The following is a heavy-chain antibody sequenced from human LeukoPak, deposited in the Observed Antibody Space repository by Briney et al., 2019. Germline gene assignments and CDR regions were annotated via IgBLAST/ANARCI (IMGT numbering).Heavy chain of an antibody. CDR3: AKDGLRYFDL. V-gene: IGHV3-30*18. CDR2: ISYDGSNK. D-gene: IGHD5-12*01. Sequence: GGSLRLSCAASGFTFSRYGMHWVRRAPGKGLEWVAVISYDGSNKYYADSVKGRFTISRDNSKNTLYLQMNSLRAEDTAVYYCAKDGLRYFDLWGRGTLVTVSS. J-gene: IGHJ2*01. CDR1: GFTFSRYG.